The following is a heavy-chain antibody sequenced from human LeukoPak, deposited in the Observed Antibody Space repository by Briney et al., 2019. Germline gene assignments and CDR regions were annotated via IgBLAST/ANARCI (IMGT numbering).Heavy chain of an antibody. Sequence: SQTLSLTCTVSGGSISSYYWSWIRQPPGKGLEWIGYIYYSGSTNYNPSLKSRVTISVDTSKNQFSLKLSSVTAADTAVYYCARARYYDILTGYYPVPYYYYGMDVWGQGTTVTVSS. D-gene: IGHD3-9*01. CDR1: GGSISSYY. CDR3: ARARYYDILTGYYPVPYYYYGMDV. J-gene: IGHJ6*02. V-gene: IGHV4-59*01. CDR2: IYYSGST.